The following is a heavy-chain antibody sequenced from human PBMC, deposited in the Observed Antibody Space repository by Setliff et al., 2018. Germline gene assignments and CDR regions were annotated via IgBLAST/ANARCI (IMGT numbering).Heavy chain of an antibody. Sequence: KPGGSLRLSCAASGFTFSSYTMNWVRQAPGKGLEWVTAISSSSTYIFYADSVKGRFTISRDNARNALYLQMNSLRAEDTAVYFCARDPNGDFVGAFDPWGQGIRVTVSS. J-gene: IGHJ5*02. D-gene: IGHD4-17*01. CDR3: ARDPNGDFVGAFDP. CDR1: GFTFSSYT. V-gene: IGHV3-21*01. CDR2: ISSSSTYI.